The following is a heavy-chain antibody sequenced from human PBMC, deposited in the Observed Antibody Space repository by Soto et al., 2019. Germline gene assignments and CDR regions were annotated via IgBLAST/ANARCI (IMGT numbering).Heavy chain of an antibody. CDR3: ARDGEQQLGTYYYYGMDV. CDR2: INAGNGNT. V-gene: IGHV1-3*01. J-gene: IGHJ6*02. Sequence: QVQLVQSGAEVKKPGASVKVSCKASGYTFTSYAMHWVRQAPGQRLEWMGWINAGNGNTKYSQKFQGRVTITRDTSAXTXCMELSSLRSEDTAVYYCARDGEQQLGTYYYYGMDVWGQGTTVTVSS. CDR1: GYTFTSYA. D-gene: IGHD6-13*01.